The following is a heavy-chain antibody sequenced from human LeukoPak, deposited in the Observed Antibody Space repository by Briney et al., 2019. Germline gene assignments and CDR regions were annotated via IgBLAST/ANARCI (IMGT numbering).Heavy chain of an antibody. J-gene: IGHJ6*02. CDR3: ARVTYYDFWSGYRLRPYYYYYGMDV. Sequence: GGSLRLSCAASGFTFSSYSMNWVRQAPGKGLEWVSSISSSSSYIYYADSVKGRFTISRDNAKNSLYLQMNSLRAEDTAVYYCARVTYYDFWSGYRLRPYYYYYGMDVWGQGTTVTVSS. D-gene: IGHD3-3*01. CDR1: GFTFSSYS. V-gene: IGHV3-21*01. CDR2: ISSSSSYI.